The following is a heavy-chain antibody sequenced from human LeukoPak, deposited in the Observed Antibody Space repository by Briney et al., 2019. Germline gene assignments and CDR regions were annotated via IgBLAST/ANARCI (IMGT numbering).Heavy chain of an antibody. Sequence: PGGSLRLSCAASGFTFSNYEMNWVRQAPRKGLEWVSYISDSGTTIYYGDSVKGRFTISRDNAKKSLYLQMNSLSAEDTAVYYCARVRYFDWLGPFDYWGQGTLVTVSS. CDR2: ISDSGTTI. CDR3: ARVRYFDWLGPFDY. CDR1: GFTFSNYE. J-gene: IGHJ4*02. V-gene: IGHV3-48*03. D-gene: IGHD3-9*01.